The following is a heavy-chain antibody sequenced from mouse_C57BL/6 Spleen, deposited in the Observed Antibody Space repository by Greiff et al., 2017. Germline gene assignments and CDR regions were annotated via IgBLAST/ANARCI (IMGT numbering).Heavy chain of an antibody. CDR2: IDPSDSET. V-gene: IGHV1-52*01. CDR1: GYTFTSYW. J-gene: IGHJ3*01. CDR3: AKSRDYDGFAY. D-gene: IGHD2-4*01. Sequence: QVQLQQPGAELVRPGSSVKLSCKASGYTFTSYWMHWVKQRPIQGLEWIGNIDPSDSETHYNQKFKDKATLTVDKSSSTAYMPLSSLTSEDSAVDYWAKSRDYDGFAYWGQGTLVTVSA.